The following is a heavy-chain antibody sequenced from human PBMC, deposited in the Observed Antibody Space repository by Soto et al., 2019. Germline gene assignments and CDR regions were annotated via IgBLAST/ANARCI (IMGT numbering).Heavy chain of an antibody. CDR2: ISYDGSNK. V-gene: IGHV3-30*18. CDR1: GFTFSSYG. Sequence: PGGSLRLSCAASGFTFSSYGMHWVRQAPGKGLEWVAVISYDGSNKYYADSVKGRFTISRDNSKNTLYLQMNSLRAEDTAVYYCAKGIVVVVAATPSDYWGQGTMVTVSS. J-gene: IGHJ4*03. CDR3: AKGIVVVVAATPSDY. D-gene: IGHD2-15*01.